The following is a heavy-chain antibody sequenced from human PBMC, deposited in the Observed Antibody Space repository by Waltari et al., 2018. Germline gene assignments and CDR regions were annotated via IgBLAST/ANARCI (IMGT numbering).Heavy chain of an antibody. CDR2: IYYSGST. V-gene: IGHV4-39*07. D-gene: IGHD1-26*01. Sequence: QLQLQESGPGLVKPSETLSLTCTVSGGSISSSSYYWGWIRQPPGKGLEWIGSIYYSGSTYYNPSLKSRVTRSVDTSKNQFALKLSSVTAADTAVYYCAGEGMGATTGRDYMDVWGKGTTVTISS. CDR3: AGEGMGATTGRDYMDV. J-gene: IGHJ6*03. CDR1: GGSISSSSYY.